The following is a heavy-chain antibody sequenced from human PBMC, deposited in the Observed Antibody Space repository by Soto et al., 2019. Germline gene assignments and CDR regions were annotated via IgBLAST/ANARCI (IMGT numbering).Heavy chain of an antibody. Sequence: PGGSLRLSCAASGFTFSSYWMHWVRQVPGKGLVWVSRINTDGSSTTYADSVKGRFTISRDNAKNTLYLQMNSLRAEDTAVYYCVKAAARGDCWGQGTLVTVS. CDR1: GFTFSSYW. J-gene: IGHJ4*02. V-gene: IGHV3-74*03. CDR3: VKAAARGDC. CDR2: INTDGSST. D-gene: IGHD3-10*01.